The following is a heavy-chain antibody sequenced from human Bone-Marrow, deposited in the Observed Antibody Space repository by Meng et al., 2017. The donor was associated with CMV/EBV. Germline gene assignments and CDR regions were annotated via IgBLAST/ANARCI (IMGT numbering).Heavy chain of an antibody. CDR3: AKDIRGSYYDDYYTMDV. J-gene: IGHJ6*02. CDR1: GFNFGGYA. CDR2: ISWNSGTI. D-gene: IGHD1-26*01. V-gene: IGHV3-9*01. Sequence: SCVASGFNFGGYAMNWVREAPGKGLEWVSGISWNSGTIGYADSVKGRFTISRNNAKNSLYLQMNSLRAEDTALYYCAKDIRGSYYDDYYTMDVWGQGTTVTVSS.